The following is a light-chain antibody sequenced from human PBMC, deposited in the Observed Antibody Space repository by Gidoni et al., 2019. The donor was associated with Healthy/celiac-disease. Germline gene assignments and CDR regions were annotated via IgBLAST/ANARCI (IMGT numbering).Light chain of an antibody. V-gene: IGKV1-9*01. Sequence: DIQLTQSPSFLSASVGDRVTIPCRASQGISSYLAWYQQKPGKAPKLLIYAASTLQSGVPSRFSGSGSGTEFTLTISSLQPEDVATYYCQQLNSYPHTFGQGTKLEIK. CDR1: QGISSY. CDR3: QQLNSYPHT. CDR2: AAS. J-gene: IGKJ2*01.